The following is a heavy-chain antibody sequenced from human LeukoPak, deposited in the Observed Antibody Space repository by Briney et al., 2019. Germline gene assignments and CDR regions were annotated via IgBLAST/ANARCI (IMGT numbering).Heavy chain of an antibody. D-gene: IGHD4-11*01. Sequence: GGSLRLSCAAPGFIVSSNYMSWVRQAPGKGLEWVSVIYSGGSTYYADSVKGRFTISRDNSKNTLYLQMNSLRAEDTAVYYCARDLGSNGYYYGMDVWGQGTTVTVSS. V-gene: IGHV3-53*01. J-gene: IGHJ6*02. CDR2: IYSGGST. CDR1: GFIVSSNY. CDR3: ARDLGSNGYYYGMDV.